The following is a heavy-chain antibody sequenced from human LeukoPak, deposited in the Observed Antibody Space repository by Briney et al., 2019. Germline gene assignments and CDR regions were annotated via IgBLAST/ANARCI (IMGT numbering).Heavy chain of an antibody. CDR3: ARDSTGWQADSFDI. V-gene: IGHV3-7*01. CDR1: GFTFSSYA. J-gene: IGHJ3*02. D-gene: IGHD2-8*02. CDR2: IKQDGSEQ. Sequence: TGGSLRLSCAASGFTFSSYAMSWVRQAPGKGLEWVADIKQDGSEQYYVDSVRGRFTISRDNGKNSLYLQMNSLRVEDTAVYFCARDSTGWQADSFDIWGQGTMVTVSS.